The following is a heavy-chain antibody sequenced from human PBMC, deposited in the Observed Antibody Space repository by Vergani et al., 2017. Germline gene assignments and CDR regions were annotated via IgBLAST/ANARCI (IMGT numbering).Heavy chain of an antibody. CDR2: SNHSGST. D-gene: IGHD2-2*01. J-gene: IGHJ5*02. CDR1: GGSFSGYY. Sequence: QVQLQQWGAGLLKPSETLSLTCAVYGGSFSGYYWSWIRQPPGKGLEWIGESNHSGSTNYNPSLKSRVTISVDTSRNQFTLKLSSVTAADTAVYYCAGGAVPAAFFDPWGQGTLVTVSS. V-gene: IGHV4-34*01. CDR3: AGGAVPAAFFDP.